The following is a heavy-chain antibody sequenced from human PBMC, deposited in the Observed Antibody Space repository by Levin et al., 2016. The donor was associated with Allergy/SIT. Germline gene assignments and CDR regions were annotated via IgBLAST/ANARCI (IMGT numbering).Heavy chain of an antibody. D-gene: IGHD7-27*01. CDR3: ARKLGIVLLRPFDY. CDR1: GYTLTELS. CDR2: FDPEDGET. V-gene: IGHV1-24*01. Sequence: ASVKVSCKVSGYTLTELSMHWVRQAPGKGLEWMGGFDPEDGETIYAQKFQGRVTMTRDTSISTAYMELSRLRSDDTAVYYCARKLGIVLLRPFDYWGQGTLVTVSS. J-gene: IGHJ4*02.